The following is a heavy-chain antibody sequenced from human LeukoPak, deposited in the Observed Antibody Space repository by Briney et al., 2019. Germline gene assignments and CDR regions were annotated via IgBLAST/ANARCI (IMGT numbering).Heavy chain of an antibody. Sequence: ASVKVSFKASGYTFTDYYINWVRQAPGQGLAWMGWINPNSGGTNYAQKFQGRVTMTSDTSISTAYMELSSLRSDDTAVYYCARKSAARSTSEFDCWGQGTLVTVSS. D-gene: IGHD2-2*01. CDR3: ARKSAARSTSEFDC. CDR1: GYTFTDYY. V-gene: IGHV1-2*02. CDR2: INPNSGGT. J-gene: IGHJ4*02.